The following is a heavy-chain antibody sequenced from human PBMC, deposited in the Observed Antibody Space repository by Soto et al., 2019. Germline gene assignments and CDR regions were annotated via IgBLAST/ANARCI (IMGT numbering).Heavy chain of an antibody. D-gene: IGHD3-3*01. V-gene: IGHV4-59*01. CDR1: GGSIKNYF. CDR3: ARPDRFGVILSSLDL. Sequence: EPLSLTCTVSGGSIKNYFWSWIRLSPGKGLEWMGYVYSTGSTHYNPSLKSRLTMSVDTSKSHSSLRLTSVTTADTATYYCARPDRFGVILSSLDLWGQGILVTVSS. CDR2: VYSTGST. J-gene: IGHJ4*02.